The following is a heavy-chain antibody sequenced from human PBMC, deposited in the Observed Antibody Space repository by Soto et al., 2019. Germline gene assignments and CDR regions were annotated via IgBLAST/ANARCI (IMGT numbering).Heavy chain of an antibody. CDR1: GGSISDGYY. V-gene: IGHV4-31*03. J-gene: IGHJ5*02. CDR2: ISDSGST. CDR3: ARDNWFDP. Sequence: SETLSLTCTVSGGSISDGYYWSWIRQHPGKGLEWIGSISDSGSTSYNPSLKSRLTISVDTSKNQFSLNLRSVTAADTAVYYCARDNWFDPWGQGTLVTVSS.